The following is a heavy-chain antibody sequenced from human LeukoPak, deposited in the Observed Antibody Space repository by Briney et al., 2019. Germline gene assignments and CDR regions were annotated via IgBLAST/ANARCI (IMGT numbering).Heavy chain of an antibody. J-gene: IGHJ6*02. Sequence: GVSLKISCKGSGYSFITYWLGWVRQMPGKGLELIGIIYPGDSDARYRPSFQGQVTISVDKSISPAYLQWSSLKASDTAIYYRARDIGSYFLSYYYYGMDVWGQGTTVTVSS. CDR1: GYSFITYW. CDR3: ARDIGSYFLSYYYYGMDV. V-gene: IGHV5-51*01. D-gene: IGHD1-26*01. CDR2: IYPGDSDA.